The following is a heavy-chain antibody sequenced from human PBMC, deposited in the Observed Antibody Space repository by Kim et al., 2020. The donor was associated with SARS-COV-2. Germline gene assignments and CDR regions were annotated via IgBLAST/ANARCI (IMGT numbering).Heavy chain of an antibody. CDR2: ISSSGSTI. CDR1: GFTFSDYY. Sequence: GGSLRLSCAASGFTFSDYYMSWIRQAPGKGLEWVSYISSSGSTIYYADSVKGRFTISRDNAKNSLYLQMNSLRAEDTAVYYCAREMVADIVATMGSYYYYGMDVWGQGTTVTVSS. J-gene: IGHJ6*02. CDR3: AREMVADIVATMGSYYYYGMDV. V-gene: IGHV3-11*01. D-gene: IGHD5-12*01.